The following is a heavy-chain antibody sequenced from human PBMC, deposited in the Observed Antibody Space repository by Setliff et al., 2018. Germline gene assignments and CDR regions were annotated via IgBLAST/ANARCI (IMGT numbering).Heavy chain of an antibody. J-gene: IGHJ4*02. CDR3: AKDRAKRGEGANLCYFDY. V-gene: IGHV3-7*01. Sequence: GGSLRLSCAASGFTFGSYWMTWVRQAPEKGLEWVANIHQDGSERHYVDSVKGRFTISRDNAKNSLDLQMDSLRAEDTAVYYCAKDRAKRGEGANLCYFDYWGQGTLVTVSS. CDR2: IHQDGSER. CDR1: GFTFGSYW. D-gene: IGHD1-26*01.